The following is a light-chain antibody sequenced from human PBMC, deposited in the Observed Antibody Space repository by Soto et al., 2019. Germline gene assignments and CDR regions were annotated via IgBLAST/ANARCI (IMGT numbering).Light chain of an antibody. V-gene: IGKV3-20*01. J-gene: IGKJ1*01. CDR1: ERISHS. Sequence: DIVLTQSPATLSLSPGNRVTLSCRANERISHSLAWYQQKPGQAPRILIYDASFRATGIPERFSGSGSGTDFTLTISRLEPEDFAVYYCQQYGSSGTFGQGTKVDNK. CDR2: DAS. CDR3: QQYGSSGT.